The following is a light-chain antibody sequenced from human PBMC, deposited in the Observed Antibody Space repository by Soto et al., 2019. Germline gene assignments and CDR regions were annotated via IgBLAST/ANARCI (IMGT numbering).Light chain of an antibody. CDR1: QSVTSGY. J-gene: IGKJ5*01. V-gene: IGKV3-20*01. Sequence: EIVLTQSPGTLSLSPGERATLSCRASQSVTSGYLAWYQQQPNQAPRLLIYGASYRATDIPDRFSGGGSGTDFTLTISRLEPEDFAVYYCQHYSSSPPAITFGKETRLEIK. CDR2: GAS. CDR3: QHYSSSPPAIT.